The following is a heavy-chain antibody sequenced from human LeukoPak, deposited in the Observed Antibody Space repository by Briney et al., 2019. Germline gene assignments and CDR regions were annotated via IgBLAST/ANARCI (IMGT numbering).Heavy chain of an antibody. CDR3: ARGGIVVVPAARPFDY. CDR1: GGSFSGYY. J-gene: IGHJ4*02. CDR2: INHSGST. D-gene: IGHD2-2*02. V-gene: IGHV4-34*01. Sequence: PSETLSLTCAVDGGSFSGYYWSWIRQPPGKGLEWIGEINHSGSTNYNPSLKSRVTISVDTSKNQFSLKLSSVTAADTAVYYCARGGIVVVPAARPFDYWGQGTLVTVSS.